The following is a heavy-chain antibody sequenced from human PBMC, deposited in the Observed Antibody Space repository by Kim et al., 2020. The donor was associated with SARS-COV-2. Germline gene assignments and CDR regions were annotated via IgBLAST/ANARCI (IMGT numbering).Heavy chain of an antibody. Sequence: SVKVSCKASGGTFSSYAISWVRQAPGQGLEWMGGIIPIFGTANYAQKFQGRVTITADESTSTAYMELSSLRSEDTAVYYCARDPIQQGPGGREGYWGQGTLVTVSS. D-gene: IGHD5-18*01. CDR3: ARDPIQQGPGGREGY. J-gene: IGHJ4*02. CDR1: GGTFSSYA. CDR2: IIPIFGTA. V-gene: IGHV1-69*13.